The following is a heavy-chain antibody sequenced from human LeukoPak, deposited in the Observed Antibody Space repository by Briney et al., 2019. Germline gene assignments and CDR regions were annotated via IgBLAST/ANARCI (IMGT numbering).Heavy chain of an antibody. CDR3: AKEAQSSSSGGWGIFPLFDC. J-gene: IGHJ4*02. CDR1: GFTFSSYA. D-gene: IGHD6-13*01. V-gene: IGHV3-23*01. Sequence: PGGSLRLSCAASGFTFSSYAMSWVRQAPGKGLEWVSAISGSGGSTYYADSVKGRFTISRDNSKNTLYLQMNSLRAEDTAVYYCAKEAQSSSSGGWGIFPLFDCWGQGTLVTVSS. CDR2: ISGSGGST.